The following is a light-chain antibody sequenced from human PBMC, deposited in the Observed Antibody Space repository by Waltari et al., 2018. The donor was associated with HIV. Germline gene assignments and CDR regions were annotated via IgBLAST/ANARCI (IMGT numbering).Light chain of an antibody. CDR2: KVS. V-gene: IGKV1-5*03. J-gene: IGKJ1*01. CDR1: RDVRNW. CDR3: QQFNYYGT. Sequence: DIQMTQTSSILSASVGDRVTITCRASRDVRNWLAWYQQKPGKAPKLLIYKVSSLESGVPSRFSGSGSGTEFTLTINSLQPDDFATYYCQQFNYYGTFGQGTKVEVK.